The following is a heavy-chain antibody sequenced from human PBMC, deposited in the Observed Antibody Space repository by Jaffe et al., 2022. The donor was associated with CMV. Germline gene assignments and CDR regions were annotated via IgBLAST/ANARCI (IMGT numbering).Heavy chain of an antibody. V-gene: IGHV3-20*04. Sequence: EVQLLESGGRVVRPGGSLRLSCAASGFTFDDYGMTWVRQAPGKGLEWVSDINWNGAITGYVDSVKGRFTISRDNAKNTLYLQMNNLRPEDTAFYYCARDSLPVTDKVGRGAWFDSWGQGSLVTVSS. J-gene: IGHJ5*01. CDR1: GFTFDDYG. CDR2: INWNGAIT. D-gene: IGHD2-21*02. CDR3: ARDSLPVTDKVGRGAWFDS.